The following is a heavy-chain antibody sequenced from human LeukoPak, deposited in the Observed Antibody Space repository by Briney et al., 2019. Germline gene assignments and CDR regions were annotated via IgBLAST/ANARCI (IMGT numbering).Heavy chain of an antibody. J-gene: IGHJ4*02. CDR2: IYYSGST. Sequence: SETLSLTCTVSGGSISSYYWSWIRQPPGKGLEWIGYIYYSGSTNYNPSLKSRVTISVDTSKNQFSLKLSSVTAADTAVYYCARNVYGYFDCWGQGTLVTVSS. CDR1: GGSISSYY. CDR3: ARNVYGYFDC. D-gene: IGHD1-1*01. V-gene: IGHV4-59*08.